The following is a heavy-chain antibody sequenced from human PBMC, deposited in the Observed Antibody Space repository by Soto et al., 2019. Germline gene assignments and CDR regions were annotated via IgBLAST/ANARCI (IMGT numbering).Heavy chain of an antibody. CDR1: GFTFSSYG. Sequence: PGGSLRLSCAASGFTFSSYGMHWVRQAPGKGLEWVAVIWYDGSNKYYADSVKGRFTISRDNSKNTLYLQMNSLRAEDSAVYYCARGRYDFWSGYPKGPDYWGQGTLVTVS. CDR2: IWYDGSNK. CDR3: ARGRYDFWSGYPKGPDY. J-gene: IGHJ4*02. D-gene: IGHD3-3*01. V-gene: IGHV3-33*01.